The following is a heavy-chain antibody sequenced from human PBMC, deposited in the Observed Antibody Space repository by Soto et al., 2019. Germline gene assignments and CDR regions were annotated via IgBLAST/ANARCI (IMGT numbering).Heavy chain of an antibody. D-gene: IGHD2-2*01. J-gene: IGHJ6*02. CDR2: ITPIFGKT. CDR1: GGTFSTYA. Sequence: QVQLVQSGAEVKKPGSSVKVSCKASGGTFSTYAISWVRQAPGQGLEWMGGITPIFGKTNYAQIFQGRVTITEDESRRTDNRGLGSRSSEATSLYYCARGDFGFRSNTCYHTDSYYCPRDVRGPGTTFTVSS. CDR3: ARGDFGFRSNTCYHTDSYYCPRDV. V-gene: IGHV1-69*01.